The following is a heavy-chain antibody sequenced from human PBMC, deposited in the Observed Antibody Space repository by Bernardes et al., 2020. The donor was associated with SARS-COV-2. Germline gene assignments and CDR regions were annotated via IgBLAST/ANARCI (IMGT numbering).Heavy chain of an antibody. D-gene: IGHD3-16*01. J-gene: IGHJ6*02. CDR3: AKGPWQPYYYGMDV. V-gene: IGHV1-8*01. CDR1: VYTFTNYD. Sequence: ASVKVSCKASVYTFTNYDINWVRQATGQGLEWMGWMNPNSDNTGYAWKFQGRVTMTRNTSISTAYMELTSLTSDDTAVYYCAKGPWQPYYYGMDVWGQGTTDTVSS. CDR2: MNPNSDNT.